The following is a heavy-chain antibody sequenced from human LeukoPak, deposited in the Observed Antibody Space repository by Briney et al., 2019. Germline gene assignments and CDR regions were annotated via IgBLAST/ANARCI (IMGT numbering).Heavy chain of an antibody. CDR3: ARRSTIFGVVNYYYMDV. CDR1: GYTFTGYY. Sequence: ASVKVSCKASGYTFTGYYMHWVRQAPGQGLEWMGWINPNSGGTNYAQQFQGWVTMTRDTSISTAYMELSRLRSDDTAVYYCARRSTIFGVVNYYYMDVWGKGTTVTVSS. CDR2: INPNSGGT. D-gene: IGHD3-3*01. V-gene: IGHV1-2*04. J-gene: IGHJ6*03.